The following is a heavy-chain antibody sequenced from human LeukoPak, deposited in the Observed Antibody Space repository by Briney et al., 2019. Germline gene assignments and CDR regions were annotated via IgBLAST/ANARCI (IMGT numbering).Heavy chain of an antibody. V-gene: IGHV3-23*01. J-gene: IGHJ3*02. CDR1: GFTFSSYA. Sequence: GGSLKLSCAASGFTFSSYAMSWVRQAPGKGLQWVSTITGTTHYAGSVRGRFTISRDNSKNILYLQMNSLSTEDTAIYYCAKAFREYGSSTYSSFDIWGQGTMVTVSS. D-gene: IGHD6-13*01. CDR2: ITGTT. CDR3: AKAFREYGSSTYSSFDI.